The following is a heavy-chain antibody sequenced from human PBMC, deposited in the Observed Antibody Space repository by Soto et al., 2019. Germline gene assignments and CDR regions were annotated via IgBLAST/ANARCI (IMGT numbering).Heavy chain of an antibody. CDR3: ARWWEDYGDFHVDY. CDR2: IYPGDSDT. Sequence: GESLKISCKGSVYSFTGYWIGWVRQMPGKGLEWMGIIYPGDSDTRYSPSFQGQVTISADKSISTAYLQWSSLKASDTAMYYCARWWEDYGDFHVDYWGQGTLVTVSS. V-gene: IGHV5-51*01. J-gene: IGHJ4*02. CDR1: VYSFTGYW. D-gene: IGHD4-17*01.